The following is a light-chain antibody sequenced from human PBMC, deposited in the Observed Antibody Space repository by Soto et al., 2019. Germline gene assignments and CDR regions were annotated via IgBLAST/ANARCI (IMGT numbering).Light chain of an antibody. Sequence: EIVMTQSPPTVSLSPXVRDTLSCRASQSVSSNLAWYQQKPGQAPRLLIYGASTRATGIPARFSGSGSGTGFTLTISSLQSEDFAVYYCQQYNNWPLAFGQGTKVDIK. V-gene: IGKV3-15*01. CDR1: QSVSSN. CDR2: GAS. CDR3: QQYNNWPLA. J-gene: IGKJ1*01.